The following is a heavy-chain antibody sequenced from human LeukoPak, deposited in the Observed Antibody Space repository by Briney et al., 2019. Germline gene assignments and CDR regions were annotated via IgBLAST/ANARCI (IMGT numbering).Heavy chain of an antibody. CDR3: VRTGVVLPTHYGTDV. Sequence: PSGTLSLTCTVSGGSISTYYWSWIRQPPGKGLEWIGYIHHTGSTNYNPSLRGRVTMSLDTSKNQFSLRLSSVTAADAAVYFCVRTGVVLPTHYGTDVWGQGTTVTVTS. CDR1: GGSISTYY. V-gene: IGHV4-59*01. CDR2: IHHTGST. D-gene: IGHD3-10*01. J-gene: IGHJ6*02.